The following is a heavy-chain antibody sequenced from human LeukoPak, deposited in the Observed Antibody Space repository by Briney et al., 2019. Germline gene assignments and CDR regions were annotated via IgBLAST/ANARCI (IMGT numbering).Heavy chain of an antibody. CDR3: ARNVAMVRDWFDP. CDR2: IIPIFGTA. J-gene: IGHJ5*02. Sequence: SVKVSCKASGGTFSSYAIGWVRQAPGQGLEWMGGIIPIFGTANYAQKFQGRVTITADESTSTAYMELSSLRSEDTAVYYCARNVAMVRDWFDPWGQGTLVTVSS. V-gene: IGHV1-69*01. CDR1: GGTFSSYA. D-gene: IGHD3-10*01.